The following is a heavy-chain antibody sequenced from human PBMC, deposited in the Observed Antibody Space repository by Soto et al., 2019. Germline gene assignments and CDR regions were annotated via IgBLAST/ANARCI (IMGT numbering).Heavy chain of an antibody. CDR3: ARGGNWGGYYYYYGMDV. D-gene: IGHD7-27*01. V-gene: IGHV4-34*01. CDR1: GGSFSGYY. CDR2: INHSGST. Sequence: QVQLQQWGAGLLKPSETLSLTCAVYGGSFSGYYWSWIRQPPGKGLEWIGEINHSGSTNYNPSLKSPVTISVDTSKNQFSLKLSSVTAADTAVYYCARGGNWGGYYYYYGMDVWGQGTTVTVSS. J-gene: IGHJ6*02.